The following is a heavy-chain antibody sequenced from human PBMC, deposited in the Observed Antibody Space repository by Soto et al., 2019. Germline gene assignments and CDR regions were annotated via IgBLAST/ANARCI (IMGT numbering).Heavy chain of an antibody. CDR2: ISGGGDTT. J-gene: IGHJ4*02. Sequence: EVQLLESGGGLVQPGGSLRLSCAASGFTFNNYAMTWVRQAPGKGLEWVSAISGGGDTTSYADSVKGRFTVSRDGSKNTLYLQGSSLRAEDTALYYCAKGRGGSGSLTPRVDFWGQGTLVTVSS. CDR3: AKGRGGSGSLTPRVDF. D-gene: IGHD3-10*01. CDR1: GFTFNNYA. V-gene: IGHV3-23*01.